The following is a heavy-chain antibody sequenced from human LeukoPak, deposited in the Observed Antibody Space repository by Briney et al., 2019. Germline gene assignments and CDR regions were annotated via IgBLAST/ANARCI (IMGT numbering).Heavy chain of an antibody. CDR1: GDTFSYYP. J-gene: IGHJ6*03. D-gene: IGHD3-10*01. V-gene: IGHV1-69*01. CDR3: ARREGGSGSSYYYYYYMDV. Sequence: SVKVSCKASGDTFSYYPISWVRQAPGQGLEWMGGIIPIFGTANYAQKFQGRVTITADESTSTAYMELSSLRSEDTAVYYCARREGGSGSSYYYYYYMDVWGKGTTVTVSS. CDR2: IIPIFGTA.